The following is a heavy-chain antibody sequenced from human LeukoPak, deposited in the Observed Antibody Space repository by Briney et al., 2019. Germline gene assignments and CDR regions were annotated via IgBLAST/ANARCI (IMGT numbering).Heavy chain of an antibody. V-gene: IGHV1-18*01. J-gene: IGHJ6*02. Sequence: ASVKVSCKASGYTFTAYGVSWVRQAPGQGLEWMGWISTHNADAKYAQKFQGRLSITTDTSTDTAYMDLRSLRSDDTAVYYCARDEGAYSDYIWGSYRPPGKHKGMDVWGQGTTVTVSS. CDR2: ISTHNADA. D-gene: IGHD3-16*02. CDR3: ARDEGAYSDYIWGSYRPPGKHKGMDV. CDR1: GYTFTAYG.